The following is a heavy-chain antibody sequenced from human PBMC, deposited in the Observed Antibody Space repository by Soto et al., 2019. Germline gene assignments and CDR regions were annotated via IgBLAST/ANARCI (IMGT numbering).Heavy chain of an antibody. CDR1: GGSFSGYY. Sequence: SETLSLTCAVYGGSFSGYYWSWIRQPPGKGLEWIGEINHSGSTNYDPSLKSRVTISVDTSKNQFSLKLSSVTAADTAVYYCASMSRITMVRGVIGRTDYYYYGMDVWGQGTTVTVSS. CDR2: INHSGST. V-gene: IGHV4-34*01. J-gene: IGHJ6*02. D-gene: IGHD3-10*01. CDR3: ASMSRITMVRGVIGRTDYYYYGMDV.